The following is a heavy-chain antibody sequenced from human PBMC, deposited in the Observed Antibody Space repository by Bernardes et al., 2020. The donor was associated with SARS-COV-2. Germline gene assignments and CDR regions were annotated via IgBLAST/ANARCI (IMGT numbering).Heavy chain of an antibody. CDR3: AREEQYYYDSSGYFDY. CDR1: GGSISSYY. D-gene: IGHD3-22*01. Sequence: SKTLSLTCTVSGGSISSYYWSWIRQPAGKGLEWIGRIYTSGSTNYNPSLKSRVTMSVDTSKNQFSLKLSSVTAADTAVYYCAREEQYYYDSSGYFDYWGQGTLDTVSS. V-gene: IGHV4-4*07. J-gene: IGHJ4*02. CDR2: IYTSGST.